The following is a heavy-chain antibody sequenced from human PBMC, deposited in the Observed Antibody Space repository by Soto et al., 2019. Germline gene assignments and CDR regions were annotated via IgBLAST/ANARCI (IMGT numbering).Heavy chain of an antibody. J-gene: IGHJ4*02. CDR1: GFTFTDYY. Sequence: PGGSLRLSCATSGFTFTDYYMTWIRQAPGKGLEWLSYISTSGSTIFYAVSVKGRFTISRDNAKNSLYLQMNSLRPEDTALYFCEDFTFRPIWSDSWGQGTLVTVSS. CDR2: ISTSGSTI. CDR3: EDFTFRPIWSDS. D-gene: IGHD3-16*01. V-gene: IGHV3-11*01.